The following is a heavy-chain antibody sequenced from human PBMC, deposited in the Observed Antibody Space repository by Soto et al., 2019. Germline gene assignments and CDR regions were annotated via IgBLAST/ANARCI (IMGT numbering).Heavy chain of an antibody. CDR2: ISGRGDDT. CDR1: GFTFSSYA. Sequence: VQLLESGGDLVQPGGSLRLSCAASGFTFSSYAMSWVRQAPGKGLEWVSTISGRGDDTYYTDSVKGRFTISRDNSKNTLYVPMTSLRAEDTAVYYCARAQPTYSSSYFDYWGQGTLVTVSS. CDR3: ARAQPTYSSSYFDY. D-gene: IGHD3-22*01. V-gene: IGHV3-23*01. J-gene: IGHJ4*02.